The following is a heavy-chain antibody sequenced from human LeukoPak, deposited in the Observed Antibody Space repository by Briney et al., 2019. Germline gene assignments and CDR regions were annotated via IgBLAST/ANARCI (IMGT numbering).Heavy chain of an antibody. V-gene: IGHV3-53*01. D-gene: IGHD1-26*01. Sequence: GGSLRLSCAASGFTVSSNYMSWVRQAPGKGLEWVSVIYSGGSTYYADSVKGRFTISRDNSKNTLYLQMNSLRAEDTAVYYCATWELLLPGFDYWGQGTLVTVSS. CDR2: IYSGGST. CDR1: GFTVSSNY. J-gene: IGHJ4*02. CDR3: ATWELLLPGFDY.